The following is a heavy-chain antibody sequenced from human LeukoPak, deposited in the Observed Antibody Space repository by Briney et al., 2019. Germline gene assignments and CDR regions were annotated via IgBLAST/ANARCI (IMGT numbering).Heavy chain of an antibody. Sequence: GGSLRLSCAASGFTVSSNYMSWVRQAPGKGLEWVSVIYGGGSTYYADSVKGRFTISRDNSKNTLYLQMNSLRAEDTAVYYCARALDFWSGYYVSWGQRTLATVSS. V-gene: IGHV3-53*01. CDR1: GFTVSSNY. CDR3: ARALDFWSGYYVS. CDR2: IYGGGST. D-gene: IGHD3-3*01. J-gene: IGHJ5*02.